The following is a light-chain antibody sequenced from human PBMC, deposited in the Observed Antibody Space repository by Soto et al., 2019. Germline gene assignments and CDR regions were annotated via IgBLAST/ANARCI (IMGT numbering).Light chain of an antibody. V-gene: IGLV1-51*01. Sequence: QSVMTQPPSVSAAPGQRVTISCSGSSSNIGGNSVSWYQQLPGTAPKLLIYDEDKRPSGIPDRFSGSKSGTSATLGITGFQTGDEADHYCGSWDSSLSAYVFGTGTKLTVL. CDR2: DED. CDR3: GSWDSSLSAYV. CDR1: SSNIGGNS. J-gene: IGLJ1*01.